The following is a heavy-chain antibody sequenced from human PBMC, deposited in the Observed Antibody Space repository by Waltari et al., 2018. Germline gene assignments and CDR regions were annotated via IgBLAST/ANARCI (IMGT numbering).Heavy chain of an antibody. J-gene: IGHJ4*02. V-gene: IGHV4-4*02. CDR3: ARDRGRGLFLDS. Sequence: VQLQESGPGLVKPAGTLSVTCVVSGDSMSTRDCWSWVRQPPGRGLEWIGQVRGSGKTNYNPSLETRISVSLDTSRKQFSLRMTSATAADTAVYYCARDRGRGLFLDSWGQGILVTVSP. CDR1: GDSMSTRDC. D-gene: IGHD1-1*01. CDR2: VRGSGKT.